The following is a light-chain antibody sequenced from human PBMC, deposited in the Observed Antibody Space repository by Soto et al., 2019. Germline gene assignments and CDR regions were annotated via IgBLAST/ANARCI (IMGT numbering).Light chain of an antibody. J-gene: IGKJ3*01. V-gene: IGKV1-39*01. CDR3: QQGYGTSFT. Sequence: DIQMTQSPSSLSASVGDRVTITCRASQSFTSYLNWYQQKPGKAPKLLIYAASRLQSGVPSRFSGSGSGTDFTLTISSLQPEDFTTYYCQQGYGTSFTFGPGTKVDIK. CDR1: QSFTSY. CDR2: AAS.